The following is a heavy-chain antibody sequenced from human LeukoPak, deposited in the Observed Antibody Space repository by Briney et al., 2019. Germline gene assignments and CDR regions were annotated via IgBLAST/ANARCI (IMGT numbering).Heavy chain of an antibody. CDR1: GYTFANYW. CDR3: ARPYSSSWYDAFDI. V-gene: IGHV5-51*01. CDR2: IYPGNSDT. Sequence: GESLKISCKGSGYTFANYWIGWVRQLPGKGLEWMGIIYPGNSDTTYSPSFQGRVTISADKSISTAYLQWSSLKASDTAMYYCARPYSSSWYDAFDIWGQGTMVTVSS. D-gene: IGHD6-13*01. J-gene: IGHJ3*02.